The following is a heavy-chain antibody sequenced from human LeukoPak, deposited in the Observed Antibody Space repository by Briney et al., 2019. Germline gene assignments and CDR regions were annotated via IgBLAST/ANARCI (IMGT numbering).Heavy chain of an antibody. CDR1: GYTFTSYD. CDR2: IIPIFGTA. V-gene: IGHV1-69*06. J-gene: IGHJ4*02. Sequence: SVKVSCKASGYTFTSYDINWVRQATGQGLEWMGGIIPIFGTANYAQKFQGRVTITADKSTSTAYMELSSLRSEDTAVYYCARSRSGHSGYVLDYWGQGTLVTVSS. CDR3: ARSRSGHSGYVLDY. D-gene: IGHD5-12*01.